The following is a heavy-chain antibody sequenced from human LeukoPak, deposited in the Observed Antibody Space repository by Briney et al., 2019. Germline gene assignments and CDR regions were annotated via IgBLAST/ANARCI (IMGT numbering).Heavy chain of an antibody. D-gene: IGHD3-10*01. Sequence: PSETLSLTCTVSGGSISSSSYYWGWIRQPPGKGLEWIGYIYYSESTNYNPSLKSRVTISVDTSKNQFSLKLSSVTAADTAVYCCARASMVRGVISFDYWGQGTLVTVSS. CDR1: GGSISSSSYY. J-gene: IGHJ4*02. CDR2: IYYSEST. CDR3: ARASMVRGVISFDY. V-gene: IGHV4-61*05.